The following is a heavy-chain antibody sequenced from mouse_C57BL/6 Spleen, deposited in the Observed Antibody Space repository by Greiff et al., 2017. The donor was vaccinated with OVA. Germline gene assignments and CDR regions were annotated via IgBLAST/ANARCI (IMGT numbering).Heavy chain of an antibody. CDR1: GYASSSYW. V-gene: IGHV1-80*01. D-gene: IGHD1-1*01. J-gene: IGHJ2*01. CDR2: IYPGDGDT. Sequence: VQLQESGAELVKPGASVKISCKASGYASSSYWMNWVKQRPGKGLEWIGQIYPGDGDTNYNGKFKGKATLTADKSSSTAYMQLSSLTSEDSAVYFCARAVITTVVATDYFDYWGQGTTLTVSS. CDR3: ARAVITTVVATDYFDY.